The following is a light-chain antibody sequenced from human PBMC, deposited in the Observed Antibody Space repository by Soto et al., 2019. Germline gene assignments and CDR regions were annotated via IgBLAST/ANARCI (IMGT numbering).Light chain of an antibody. CDR1: QGISNF. Sequence: IQLTRTPSSLSASVGDRLTITCRASQGISNFLAWYQQKPGKXPKXXIYAASTLQSGVPSRFSGSGSGTDSTLTISRLEPEDFAVYYCQQYGSSPATFGQGTKVDI. J-gene: IGKJ1*01. V-gene: IGKV1-9*01. CDR2: AAS. CDR3: QQYGSSPAT.